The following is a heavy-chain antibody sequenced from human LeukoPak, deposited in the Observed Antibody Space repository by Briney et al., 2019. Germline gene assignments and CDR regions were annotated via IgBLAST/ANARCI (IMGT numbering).Heavy chain of an antibody. J-gene: IGHJ6*02. CDR1: GGSISSGGYS. V-gene: IGHV4-30-2*01. CDR2: IYQSGST. CDR3: ARAPRPYYYGMDV. Sequence: SETLSLTCAVSGGSISSGGYSWSWIRQPPGKGLEWIGYIYQSGSTYYNPSLKSRVTISVDRSKNQFSLKLSSVTAADTAVYYCARAPRPYYYGMDVWGQGTTVTVSS.